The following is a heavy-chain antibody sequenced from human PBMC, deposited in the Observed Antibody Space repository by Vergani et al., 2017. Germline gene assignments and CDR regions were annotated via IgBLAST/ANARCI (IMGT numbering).Heavy chain of an antibody. CDR1: GAYVGSGGYY. CDR2: MYYSGTT. D-gene: IGHD6-13*01. CDR3: AKQKDCYMDV. Sequence: QVQLRESGAGLVKASQTLALTCSVSGAYVGSGGYYWSWVRQRPGMGVDWIGYMYYSGTTHYNPSLEDRLTISLDTSENHLSLKLSSVTAAYTGVYYCAKQKDCYMDVWRKATEVAVS. V-gene: IGHV4-31*03. J-gene: IGHJ6*03.